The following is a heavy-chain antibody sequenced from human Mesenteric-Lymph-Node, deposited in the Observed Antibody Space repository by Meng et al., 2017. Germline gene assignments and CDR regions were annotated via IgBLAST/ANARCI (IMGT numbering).Heavy chain of an antibody. CDR2: IGPGGET. J-gene: IGHJ6*02. V-gene: IGHV3-13*01. CDR3: VRNRRPADSDSWYHYGMDV. Sequence: GGSLRLSCAASGFTFNRHDMHWVRQGTGKGLEWVSTIGPGGETYYSASVKGRFTISRENGKNSLFLQMHSLRAGDTAVYYCVRNRRPADSDSWYHYGMDVWGQGTTVTVSS. CDR1: GFTFNRHD. D-gene: IGHD6-13*01.